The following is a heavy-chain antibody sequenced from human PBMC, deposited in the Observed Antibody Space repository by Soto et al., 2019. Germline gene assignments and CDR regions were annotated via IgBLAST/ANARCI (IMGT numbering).Heavy chain of an antibody. CDR2: IDPSDSYT. CDR3: ANRIAARRYYYYGMDV. J-gene: IGHJ6*02. Sequence: GESLKISCKGSGYSFTSYWISWVRQMPGKGLEWMGRIDPSDSYTNYSPSFQGHATISADKSISTAYLQWSTLKASDTAMYYCANRIAARRYYYYGMDVWGQGTTVPLSS. D-gene: IGHD6-6*01. CDR1: GYSFTSYW. V-gene: IGHV5-10-1*01.